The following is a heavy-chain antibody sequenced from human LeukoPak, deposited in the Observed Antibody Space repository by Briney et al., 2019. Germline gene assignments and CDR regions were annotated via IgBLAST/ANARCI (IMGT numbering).Heavy chain of an antibody. Sequence: PGGSLRLSCAASGFTICNYAMSWVRQAPGKGLEWVSAISGSGGSTYYMDSVMVRFTISRDYPKNTLYLQMNSLRAEDMAVYYCARPRARYFDYWGQGTLVTGSS. CDR2: ISGSGGST. J-gene: IGHJ4*02. V-gene: IGHV3-23*01. CDR1: GFTICNYA. CDR3: ARPRARYFDY.